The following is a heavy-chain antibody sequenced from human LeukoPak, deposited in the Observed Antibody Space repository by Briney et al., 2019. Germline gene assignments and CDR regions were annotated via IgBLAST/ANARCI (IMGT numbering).Heavy chain of an antibody. CDR1: GGTFRNYP. CDR3: AICSSTWSGDRPDS. D-gene: IGHD2-2*01. J-gene: IGHJ4*02. V-gene: IGHV1-69*13. CDR2: ILPIFRMT. Sequence: ASVKVSCKASGGTFRNYPISWVRQAPGQGLEWMGGILPIFRMTNYAKKFQGRVTITADESTTTAYLELNSLRSEDTAVYYCAICSSTWSGDRPDSWGQGSLVTVSS.